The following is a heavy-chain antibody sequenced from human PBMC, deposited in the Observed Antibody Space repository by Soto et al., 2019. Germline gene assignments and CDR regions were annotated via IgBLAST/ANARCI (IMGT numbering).Heavy chain of an antibody. J-gene: IGHJ6*02. D-gene: IGHD4-17*01. Sequence: GGSLRLSCAASGFTFSSYGMHWVRQAPGKGLEWVAVISYDGSNKYYADSVKGRFTISRDNSKNTLYLQMNSLRAEDTAVYYCAKRPSYYGDYFLYGMDVWGQGTTVTVSS. CDR1: GFTFSSYG. V-gene: IGHV3-30*18. CDR3: AKRPSYYGDYFLYGMDV. CDR2: ISYDGSNK.